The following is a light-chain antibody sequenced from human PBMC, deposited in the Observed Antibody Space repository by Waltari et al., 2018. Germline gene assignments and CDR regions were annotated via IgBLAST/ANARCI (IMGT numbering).Light chain of an antibody. J-gene: IGLJ2*01. CDR2: GGR. CDR3: CSYAGSSTLV. Sequence: QSALTQPASVSGSPGQPITIPCTGTRTDAGNYNLVSRYQQHPGKAPKLMIYGGRKRPLGVANRLSGSKSGDTASLTTSGLQAEDEADYYCCSYAGSSTLVFGGGTKVTVL. V-gene: IGLV2-23*01. CDR1: RTDAGNYNL.